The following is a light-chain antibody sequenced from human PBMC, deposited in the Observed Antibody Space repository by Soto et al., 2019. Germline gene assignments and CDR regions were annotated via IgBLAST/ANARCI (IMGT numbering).Light chain of an antibody. V-gene: IGKV3-11*01. CDR3: QQRNNWPPSIT. Sequence: EIVLTQSPATLPLSPGERATLSCRASQSVGGHLAWYQQKPGQAPRLLIYDASDRATGIPARFSGSGSETDLTLTISSLEPDDFAVYYCQQRNNWPPSITFGQGTRLEIK. CDR2: DAS. J-gene: IGKJ5*01. CDR1: QSVGGH.